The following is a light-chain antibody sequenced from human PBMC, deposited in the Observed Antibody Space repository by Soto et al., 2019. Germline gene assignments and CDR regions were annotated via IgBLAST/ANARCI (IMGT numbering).Light chain of an antibody. CDR3: QQLSRYPLT. Sequence: DIQLTQSPSVLSASVGDTVTITCQASQALSNYLAWYQQKPGKAPDLLIHSASTLQSGVPSRFSGSGSETEFSLTIRALQPEDFATYYCQQLSRYPLTFGGGTKVDIK. J-gene: IGKJ4*01. V-gene: IGKV1-9*01. CDR1: QALSNY. CDR2: SAS.